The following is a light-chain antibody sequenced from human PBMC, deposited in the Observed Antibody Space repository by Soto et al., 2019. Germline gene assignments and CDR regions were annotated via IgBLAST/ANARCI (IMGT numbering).Light chain of an antibody. Sequence: IHLLVFPCSLSPSVGQRITITCRASQGISSYLPWYQQKPGKAPKLLIYAASTLQSGVPSRFSGSGSGTEFTLTISSLQPEDFATYYCQQLNSYPRTFGQGTKVDI. CDR2: AAS. CDR3: QQLNSYPRT. CDR1: QGISSY. J-gene: IGKJ1*01. V-gene: IGKV1-9*01.